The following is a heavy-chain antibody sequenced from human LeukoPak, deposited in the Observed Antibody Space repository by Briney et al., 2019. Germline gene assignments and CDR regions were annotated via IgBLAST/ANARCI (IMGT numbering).Heavy chain of an antibody. CDR2: INPNSGGT. Sequence: GPSVRVSGKASGNTFTGNYFHWGRKAPGQGLGWMGWINPNSGGTNYAQKFQGRVTMTRDTSISTAYMELSRLRSDDTAVYYCARDYFPVAGTDYWGQGTLVTVSS. CDR1: GNTFTGNY. D-gene: IGHD6-19*01. J-gene: IGHJ4*02. CDR3: ARDYFPVAGTDY. V-gene: IGHV1-2*02.